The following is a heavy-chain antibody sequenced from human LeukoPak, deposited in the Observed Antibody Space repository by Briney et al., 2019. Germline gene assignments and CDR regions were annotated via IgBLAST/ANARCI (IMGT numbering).Heavy chain of an antibody. Sequence: GGSLRLSCAASGFIFSNYAMSWVRQAPGKGLEWVSAIDSTGAYTWYADSVKGRFTISKDSSKTILYLQMNSLRAEDAAVYFCVRVESGYWGQGTLVTVSS. CDR3: VRVESGY. V-gene: IGHV3-23*01. CDR1: GFIFSNYA. J-gene: IGHJ4*02. CDR2: IDSTGAYT.